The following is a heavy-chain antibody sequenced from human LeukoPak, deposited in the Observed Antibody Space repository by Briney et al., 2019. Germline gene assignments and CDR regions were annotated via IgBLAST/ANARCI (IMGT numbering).Heavy chain of an antibody. CDR3: ARVGSDLGYYDSSGYYKKPNDLDY. CDR1: GYTFSNYG. CDR2: ISGYNGNT. D-gene: IGHD3-22*01. V-gene: IGHV1-18*01. Sequence: AASVKVSCKASGYTFSNYGISWVRQAPGQGLEWMGWISGYNGNTNYAQKLQGRVTMTTDTSTSTAYMELRSLRPDDTAVYYCARVGSDLGYYDSSGYYKKPNDLDYWGQGTLVTVSS. J-gene: IGHJ4*02.